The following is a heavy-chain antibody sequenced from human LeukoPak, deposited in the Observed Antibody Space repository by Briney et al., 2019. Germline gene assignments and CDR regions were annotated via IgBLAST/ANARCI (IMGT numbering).Heavy chain of an antibody. CDR2: IYYSGST. CDR1: GGSISSYY. Sequence: SETPSLTCTVSGGSISSYYWSWIRQPPGKGLEWIGYIYYSGSTNYNPSLKSRVTISVDTSKNQFSLKLSSVTAADTAVYYCARRGNDILTLDYWGQGTLVIVSS. D-gene: IGHD3-9*01. V-gene: IGHV4-59*01. J-gene: IGHJ4*02. CDR3: ARRGNDILTLDY.